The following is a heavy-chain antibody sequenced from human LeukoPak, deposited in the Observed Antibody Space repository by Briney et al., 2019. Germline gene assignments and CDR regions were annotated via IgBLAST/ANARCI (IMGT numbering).Heavy chain of an antibody. D-gene: IGHD2-15*01. CDR2: ISSSGSAI. J-gene: IGHJ4*02. V-gene: IGHV3-48*01. Sequence: GGTLRLSCAASGFPLSSYSINWVRQAPGKGLEWVSYISSSGSAIYYVDSVKGRFTVSRDNAKNSLFLQMNSPRAEDTAVYYCVRVKGSYFDYWGQGALVTVSS. CDR3: VRVKGSYFDY. CDR1: GFPLSSYS.